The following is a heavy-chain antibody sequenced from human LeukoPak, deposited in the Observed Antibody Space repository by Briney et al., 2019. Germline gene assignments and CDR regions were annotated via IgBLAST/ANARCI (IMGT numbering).Heavy chain of an antibody. V-gene: IGHV4-34*01. CDR1: GGSFSGYY. J-gene: IGHJ3*02. D-gene: IGHD3-9*01. CDR2: INHSGST. CDR3: ARDTGSNAFDI. Sequence: PSETLSLTCAVYGGSFSGYYWSWIRQPPGKGLEWIGEINHSGSTNYNPSLKSRVTISVDTSKTQFSLQLTSVTAADTAVYYCARDTGSNAFDIWGQGTMVTVSS.